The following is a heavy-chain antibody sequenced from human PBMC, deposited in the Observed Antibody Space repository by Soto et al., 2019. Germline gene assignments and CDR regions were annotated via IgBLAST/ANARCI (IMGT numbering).Heavy chain of an antibody. CDR2: INSDGSST. V-gene: IGHV3-74*01. J-gene: IGHJ4*02. Sequence: GGSLRLSCAASGFTFSSYWMHWVRQAPGKGLVWVSRINSDGSSTSYADSVKGRFTISRDNAKNTLYLQMNSLRAEDTAVYYCARVGIGVYHFDYWGQGTLVTVSS. D-gene: IGHD3-16*01. CDR1: GFTFSSYW. CDR3: ARVGIGVYHFDY.